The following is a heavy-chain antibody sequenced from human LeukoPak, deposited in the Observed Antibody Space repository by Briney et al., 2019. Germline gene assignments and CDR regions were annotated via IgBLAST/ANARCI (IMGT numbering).Heavy chain of an antibody. Sequence: PGGTLRLSCAASGITFSSYGMSWVRQAPGKGLEWVSSISSTGGTTYYADSVKGRFTISRDNSKNTLYLQMNSLRAEDTAVYYCARCSIRGYSGYDYGSWGQGTLVTVSS. CDR2: ISSTGGTT. J-gene: IGHJ4*02. D-gene: IGHD5-12*01. V-gene: IGHV3-23*01. CDR3: ARCSIRGYSGYDYGS. CDR1: GITFSSYG.